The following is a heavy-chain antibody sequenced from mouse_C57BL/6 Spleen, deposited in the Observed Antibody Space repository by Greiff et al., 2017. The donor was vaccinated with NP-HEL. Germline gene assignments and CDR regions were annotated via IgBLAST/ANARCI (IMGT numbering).Heavy chain of an antibody. D-gene: IGHD1-1*01. CDR2: IDPSDSYT. CDR3: SRVYYYGSSPLGY. V-gene: IGHV1-69*01. J-gene: IGHJ2*01. CDR1: GYTFTSYW. Sequence: QVQLQQPGAELVMPGASVKLSCKASGYTFTSYWMHWVKQRPGQGLEWIGEIDPSDSYTNYNQKFKGKSTLTVDKSSSTAYMQLSSLTSEDSAVYYCSRVYYYGSSPLGYWGQGTTLTVSS.